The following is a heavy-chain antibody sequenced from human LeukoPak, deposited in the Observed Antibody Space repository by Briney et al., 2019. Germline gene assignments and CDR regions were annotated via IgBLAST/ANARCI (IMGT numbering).Heavy chain of an antibody. J-gene: IGHJ3*02. Sequence: ASVKVSCKASGGTFSSYAISWVRQAPGQGLEWMGGIIPIFGTANYAQKFQGRVTITTDESTSTAYMELSSLRSEDTAVYYCASFDFWSGYSFHAFDIWGQGTMVTVSS. CDR3: ASFDFWSGYSFHAFDI. CDR2: IIPIFGTA. CDR1: GGTFSSYA. D-gene: IGHD3-3*01. V-gene: IGHV1-69*05.